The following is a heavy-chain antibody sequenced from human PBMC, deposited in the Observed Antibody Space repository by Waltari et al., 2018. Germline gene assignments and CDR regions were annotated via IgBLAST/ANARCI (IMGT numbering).Heavy chain of an antibody. J-gene: IGHJ4*02. D-gene: IGHD1-26*01. CDR1: GYSISSGYY. V-gene: IGHV4-38-2*02. CDR3: TREEGGATDY. Sequence: QVQLQESGPGLVKPSETLSLTCAVSGYSISSGYYWGWIRQPPGKGLEWIGTNSHSGRTFDNPSLKSRVTLSVETSKKQFALKLGSVTAADTAVYYCTREEGGATDYWGQGTLVTVSS. CDR2: NSHSGRT.